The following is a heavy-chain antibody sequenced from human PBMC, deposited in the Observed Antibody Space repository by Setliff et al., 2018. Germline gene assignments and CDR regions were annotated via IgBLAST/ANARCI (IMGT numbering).Heavy chain of an antibody. J-gene: IGHJ4*02. CDR2: VNSDGSST. CDR1: GFTFVNYW. D-gene: IGHD3-9*01. V-gene: IGHV3-74*01. Sequence: PGGSLRLSCAASGFTFVNYWMHWVRQAPGKGLVWVSRVNSDGSSTIYADSVKGRFTISRDNAKNSLYLQMNSLRAEDTAVYYCARDGLRYFDWLGAYWGQGTLVTVSS. CDR3: ARDGLRYFDWLGAY.